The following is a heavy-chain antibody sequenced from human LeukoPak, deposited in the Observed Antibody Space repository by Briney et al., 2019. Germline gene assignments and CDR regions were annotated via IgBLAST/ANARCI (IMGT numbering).Heavy chain of an antibody. CDR1: GFSLSNARMG. D-gene: IGHD3-22*01. V-gene: IGHV2-26*01. J-gene: IGHJ5*02. Sequence: SGPVLVKPTETLTPTCTVSGFSLSNARMGVSWIRQPPGKALEWLAHIFSNEEKSYSTSLKSRLNISKHTSKNQVVLTMTNMDPVDTATYYCARSYYYDSSGYYYNWFDPWGQGTLVTVSS. CDR3: ARSYYYDSSGYYYNWFDP. CDR2: IFSNEEK.